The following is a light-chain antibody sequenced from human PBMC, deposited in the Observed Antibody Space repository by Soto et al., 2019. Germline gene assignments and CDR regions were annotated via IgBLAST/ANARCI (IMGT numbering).Light chain of an antibody. CDR1: SSDVGRYNL. J-gene: IGLJ2*01. V-gene: IGLV2-23*02. Sequence: QSALTQPASVSGSPGQSITISCTGTSSDVGRYNLVSWYQHHPGKAPKLMIYEVSKRPSGFSNRFSGSKSGNTASLTISGLQVEDEADYYCCSYAGSSTFVVFGGGTKLTVL. CDR3: CSYAGSSTFVV. CDR2: EVS.